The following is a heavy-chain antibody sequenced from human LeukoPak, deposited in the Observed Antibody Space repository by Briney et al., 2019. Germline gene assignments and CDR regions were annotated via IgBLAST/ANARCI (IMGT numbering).Heavy chain of an antibody. CDR1: GGTFSSYA. Sequence: SVKVSCKASGGTFSSYAISWVRQAPGQGLEWMGGIIPIFGTANYAQKFQGRVTITAGESTSTAYMELSSLRSEDTAVYYCARSGGSYEGFDYWGQGTLVTVSS. J-gene: IGHJ4*02. D-gene: IGHD1-26*01. CDR2: IIPIFGTA. V-gene: IGHV1-69*13. CDR3: ARSGGSYEGFDY.